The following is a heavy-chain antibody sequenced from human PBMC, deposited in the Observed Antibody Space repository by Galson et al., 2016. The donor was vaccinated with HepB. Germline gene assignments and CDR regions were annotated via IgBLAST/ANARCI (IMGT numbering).Heavy chain of an antibody. D-gene: IGHD5-18*01. Sequence: CAISGDSVTNDDTIWNWIRQSPSRGLEWLGRTYCRSKWFTDYAVSVEGRITINSDISRNQFSLQLDSVTPDDTAAYFCTRGYMQTGMNVWGRGTTVTVSS. CDR3: TRGYMQTGMNV. CDR2: TYCRSKWFT. CDR1: GDSVTNDDTI. J-gene: IGHJ6*02. V-gene: IGHV6-1*01.